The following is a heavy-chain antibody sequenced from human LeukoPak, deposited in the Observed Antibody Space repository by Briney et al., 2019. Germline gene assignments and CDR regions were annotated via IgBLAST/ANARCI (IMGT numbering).Heavy chain of an antibody. Sequence: SVKVSCKASGGTFSSYAISWVRQAPGQGLEWMGRIIPIFGTANYAQKFQGRVTITTDESTSTAYMELSSLRSEDTAVYYCARANSMVRGVIITSPFDYWGQGTLVTVSS. J-gene: IGHJ4*02. D-gene: IGHD3-10*01. CDR2: IIPIFGTA. CDR1: GGTFSSYA. V-gene: IGHV1-69*05. CDR3: ARANSMVRGVIITSPFDY.